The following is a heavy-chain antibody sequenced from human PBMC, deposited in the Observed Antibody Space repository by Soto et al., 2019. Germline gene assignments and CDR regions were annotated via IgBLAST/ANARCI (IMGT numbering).Heavy chain of an antibody. CDR2: IYSDDRT. D-gene: IGHD3-3*01. CDR3: TRERFLEWLVGVRFWAFDN. CDR1: GFTVSSNY. Sequence: GESVKISCAAAGFTVSSNYMNWVRQAPWKGLEWVSVIYSDDRTYYADSVKGRFTISRDNSKNTVYLQLNSLRAEDTAVYYCTRERFLEWLVGVRFWAFDNWGQGTMVTVSS. J-gene: IGHJ3*02. V-gene: IGHV3-53*01.